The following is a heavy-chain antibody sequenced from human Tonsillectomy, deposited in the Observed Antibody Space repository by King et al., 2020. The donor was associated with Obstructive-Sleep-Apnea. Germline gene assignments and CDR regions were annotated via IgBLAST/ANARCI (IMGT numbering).Heavy chain of an antibody. D-gene: IGHD3-10*01. J-gene: IGHJ4*02. Sequence: MQLQESGPGLVKPSQTLSLTCTVSGGSISSGDYYWSWIRQPPGKGLEWIGDIYYSGSTYYNPSLKSRVTISVDTSKNQFSLKLSSVTAADTAVYYCARDPLPRITMVRGVITSWGQGTLVTVSS. CDR2: IYYSGST. CDR3: ARDPLPRITMVRGVITS. CDR1: GGSISSGDYY. V-gene: IGHV4-30-4*01.